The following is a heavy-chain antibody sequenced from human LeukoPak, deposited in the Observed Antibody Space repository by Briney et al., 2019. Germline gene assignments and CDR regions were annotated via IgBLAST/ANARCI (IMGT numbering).Heavy chain of an antibody. V-gene: IGHV3-21*01. CDR2: ISSSSSYI. CDR1: GFTFSSYA. D-gene: IGHD1-26*01. Sequence: GGSLRLSCAASGFTFSSYAMSWVRQAPGKGLEWVSSISSSSSYIYYADSVKGRFTISRDNAKNSLYLQMNSLRAEDTAVYYCARDGIIAQKGRSPNNYYYMDVWGKGTTVTVSS. J-gene: IGHJ6*03. CDR3: ARDGIIAQKGRSPNNYYYMDV.